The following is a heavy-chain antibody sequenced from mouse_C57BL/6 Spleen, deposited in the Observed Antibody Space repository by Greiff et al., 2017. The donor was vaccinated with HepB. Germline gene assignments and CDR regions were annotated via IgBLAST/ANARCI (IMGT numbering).Heavy chain of an antibody. V-gene: IGHV1-58*01. CDR1: GYTFTSYG. D-gene: IGHD1-1*01. CDR3: ARGTTVVEDAMDY. Sequence: VQLQQSGAELVRPGSSVKMSCKTSGYTFTSYGINWVKQRPGQGLEWIGYIYIGNGYTEYNEKFKGKATLTSDTASSTAYMQRSSLTSEDSAIYFCARGTTVVEDAMDYWGQGTSATVSS. CDR2: IYIGNGYT. J-gene: IGHJ4*01.